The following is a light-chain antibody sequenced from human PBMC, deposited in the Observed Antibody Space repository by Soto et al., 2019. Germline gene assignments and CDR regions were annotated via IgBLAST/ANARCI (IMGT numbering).Light chain of an antibody. CDR2: SAS. J-gene: IGKJ4*01. CDR3: QQYYSYLP. Sequence: EIVMTQSPATLSVSPGERVTLSCRASQSISTELAWYQQKPGQPPRLLIYSASTRATGVPARFTGSGSGTDFTLTISCLQSKDFATYYCQQYYSYLPFGGGTKVEIK. V-gene: IGKV3-15*01. CDR1: QSISTE.